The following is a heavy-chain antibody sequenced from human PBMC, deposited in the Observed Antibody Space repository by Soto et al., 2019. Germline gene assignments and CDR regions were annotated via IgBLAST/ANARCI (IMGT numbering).Heavy chain of an antibody. CDR3: ARGYTWYYDFWSGYYPYYYYGMDV. V-gene: IGHV1-8*01. CDR2: MNPNSGNT. D-gene: IGHD3-3*01. J-gene: IGHJ6*02. CDR1: GYTFTSYD. Sequence: GASVKVSCKASGYTFTSYDINWVRQATGQGLEWMGWMNPNSGNTGYAQKFQGRVTMTRNTSISTAYMELSSLRSEDTAVYYCARGYTWYYDFWSGYYPYYYYGMDVWGQGTTVTVS.